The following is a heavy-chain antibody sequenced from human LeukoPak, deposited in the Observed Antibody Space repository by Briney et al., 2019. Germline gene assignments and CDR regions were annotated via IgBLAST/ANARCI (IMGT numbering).Heavy chain of an antibody. CDR2: ISAYNCNT. J-gene: IGHJ4*02. CDR3: ARMMSIPVVRTRPLFDY. CDR1: GYTFTSYV. V-gene: IGHV1-18*01. Sequence: GASVKVSCKASGYTFTSYVINWVRQAPGQGREGMGWISAYNCNTNYAQKLQDRVTMTTDTSTSTAYMELRSPRSDDTDIYYCARMMSIPVVRTRPLFDYWGQGTLVAVSP. D-gene: IGHD6-6*01.